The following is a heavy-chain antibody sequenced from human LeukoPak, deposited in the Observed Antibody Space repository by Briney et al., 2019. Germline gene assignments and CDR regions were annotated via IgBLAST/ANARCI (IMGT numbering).Heavy chain of an antibody. CDR2: IKQDGSKK. CDR1: GFTFSSYW. Sequence: GGSLRLSCAASGFTFSSYWMSWVRQAPGKGLEWVANIKQDGSKKYYVDSVKGRFTISRDNAKNSLYLQMNSLRAEDTAVYYCARDRTTGTTGYYYYMDVWGKGTTVTISS. J-gene: IGHJ6*03. V-gene: IGHV3-7*01. CDR3: ARDRTTGTTGYYYYMDV. D-gene: IGHD1-1*01.